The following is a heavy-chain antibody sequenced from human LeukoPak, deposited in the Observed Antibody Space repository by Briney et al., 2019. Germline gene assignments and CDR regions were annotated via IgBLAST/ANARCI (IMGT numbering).Heavy chain of an antibody. CDR3: ARGRYDTSGYPDDY. D-gene: IGHD3-22*01. V-gene: IGHV4-59*02. J-gene: IGHJ4*02. CDR2: IYYSGST. Sequence: SETLSLTCTVSGGSVNIYYWNWIRQTPGKGLEWIGYIYYSGSTNYNPSLKSRVTISVDTSKNQFSLKLSSVTAADTAVYYCARGRYDTSGYPDDYWGQGTLVTVSS. CDR1: GGSVNIYY.